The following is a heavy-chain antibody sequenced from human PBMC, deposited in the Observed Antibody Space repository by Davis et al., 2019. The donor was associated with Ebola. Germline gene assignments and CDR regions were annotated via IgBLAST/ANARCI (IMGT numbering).Heavy chain of an antibody. D-gene: IGHD1-26*01. CDR2: ISSSSSYI. Sequence: PGGSLRLSCAASGFIFSSYSMNWVRQAPGKGLEWVSSISSSSSYIYYADSVKGRFTISRDNAKNSLYLQMNSLRAEDTAVYYCARGYSIWGIVGATYWGQGTLVTVSS. J-gene: IGHJ4*02. CDR3: ARGYSIWGIVGATY. CDR1: GFIFSSYS. V-gene: IGHV3-21*01.